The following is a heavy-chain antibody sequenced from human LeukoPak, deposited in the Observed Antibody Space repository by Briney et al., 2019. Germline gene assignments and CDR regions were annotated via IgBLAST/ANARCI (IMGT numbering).Heavy chain of an antibody. CDR3: ARVGVSGRIAAAGTHFQH. Sequence: GASVKLSCKASGYTFTSYYMHWVRRAPGQGLEWMGIINPSGGSTSYAQKFQGRVTMTRDTSTSTVYMELSSLRSEDTAVYYCARVGVSGRIAAAGTHFQHWGQGTLVTVSS. V-gene: IGHV1-46*01. CDR2: INPSGGST. J-gene: IGHJ1*01. CDR1: GYTFTSYY. D-gene: IGHD6-13*01.